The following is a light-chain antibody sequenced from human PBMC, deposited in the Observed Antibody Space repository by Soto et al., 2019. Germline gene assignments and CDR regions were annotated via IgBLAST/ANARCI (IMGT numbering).Light chain of an antibody. V-gene: IGLV3-1*01. Sequence: SYELTQPPSVSVSPGQTASITCSGDKLGDKYACWYQQKPGQSPVLVIYQDNKRPSGIPERFSGSTSGNTATLTISGTQAMDEADYYCQAWDSSTVIFGVGTKVTVL. CDR3: QAWDSSTVI. J-gene: IGLJ2*01. CDR1: KLGDKY. CDR2: QDN.